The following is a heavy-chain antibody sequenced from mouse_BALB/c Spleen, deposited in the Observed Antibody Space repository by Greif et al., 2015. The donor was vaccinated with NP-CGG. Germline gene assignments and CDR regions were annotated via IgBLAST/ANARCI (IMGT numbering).Heavy chain of an antibody. Sequence: EVKLQESGAELVKPGASVKLSCTASGFNIKDTYMHWVEQRPEQGLEWIGRIDPANGNTKYDPKFQGKATITADTSSNTAYLQLSSLTSEDTAVYYCASHLTTVVAYYYAMDYWGQGTSVTVSS. CDR1: GFNIKDTY. CDR2: IDPANGNT. J-gene: IGHJ4*01. D-gene: IGHD1-1*01. CDR3: ASHLTTVVAYYYAMDY. V-gene: IGHV14-3*02.